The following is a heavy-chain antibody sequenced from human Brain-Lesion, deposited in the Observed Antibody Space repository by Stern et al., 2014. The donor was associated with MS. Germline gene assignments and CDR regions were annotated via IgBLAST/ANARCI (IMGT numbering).Heavy chain of an antibody. V-gene: IGHV1-24*01. J-gene: IGHJ4*02. D-gene: IGHD1-26*01. CDR3: ATLSPGAGGNYYRHFDY. CDR1: GYTLTEFS. CDR2: FDPDDGET. Sequence: VQLVESGAEVKKPGASVKVSCKVSGYTLTEFSMHWVRQAPRKGLEWMGGFDPDDGETIYHQKFQGSVPMNADTSTDTAYMERSSLRSEDTAVYYCATLSPGAGGNYYRHFDYWGQGTLVTVSS.